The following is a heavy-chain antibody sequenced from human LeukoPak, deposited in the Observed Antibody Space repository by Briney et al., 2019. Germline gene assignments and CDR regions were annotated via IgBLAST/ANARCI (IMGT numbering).Heavy chain of an antibody. Sequence: PGGSLRLSYAASGLTISSYWMHWLRQVPGKGLVWVSRISSDGSSTTYADSVKGRFTISRDNSKNTLYLQMNSLRAEDTAVYYCASDQGYYYYGMAVWGQGTTVTVSS. CDR2: ISSDGSST. CDR1: GLTISSYW. V-gene: IGHV3-74*01. J-gene: IGHJ6*02. CDR3: ASDQGYYYYGMAV.